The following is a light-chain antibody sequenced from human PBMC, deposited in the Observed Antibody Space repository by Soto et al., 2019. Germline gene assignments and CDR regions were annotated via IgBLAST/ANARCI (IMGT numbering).Light chain of an antibody. CDR2: GAS. CDR1: QSVSTN. V-gene: IGKV3-15*01. CDR3: QLYGSSPKT. Sequence: EIVMTQSPTTLSVSPGERATLSCRASQSVSTNLAWYQQKPGQVPSLLIYGASTRASGIPARFSGSGSGTEFTLTIGSLQSEDFAVYYCQLYGSSPKTFGQGTKVEV. J-gene: IGKJ1*01.